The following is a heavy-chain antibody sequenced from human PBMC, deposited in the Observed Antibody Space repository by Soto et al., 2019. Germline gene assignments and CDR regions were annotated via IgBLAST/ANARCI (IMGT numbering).Heavy chain of an antibody. V-gene: IGHV3-30*18. Sequence: GGSLRLSCAASGFTFSSYGMHWVRQAPGKGLEWVAVISYDGSNKYYADSVKGRFTISRDNSKNTLYLQMDSLRAEDTAVYYCAKDPYDSSGFWGQGTLVTVSS. CDR1: GFTFSSYG. J-gene: IGHJ4*02. CDR3: AKDPYDSSGF. CDR2: ISYDGSNK. D-gene: IGHD3-22*01.